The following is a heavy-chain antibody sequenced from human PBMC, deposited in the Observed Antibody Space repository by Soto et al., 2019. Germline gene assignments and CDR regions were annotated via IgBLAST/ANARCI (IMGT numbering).Heavy chain of an antibody. V-gene: IGHV3-23*01. CDR2: ISGSGGST. J-gene: IGHJ4*01. D-gene: IGHD3-22*01. Sequence: EVQLLESGGGLVQPGGSLRLSCAASGFTFSSYAMSWVRQAPGKGLEWVSAISGSGGSTYYADSVKGRFTISRDNSKNTLYMQMTSLRAEDTAVYYCAKDGVVVIMTYWGQGTLVTVSS. CDR3: AKDGVVVIMTY. CDR1: GFTFSSYA.